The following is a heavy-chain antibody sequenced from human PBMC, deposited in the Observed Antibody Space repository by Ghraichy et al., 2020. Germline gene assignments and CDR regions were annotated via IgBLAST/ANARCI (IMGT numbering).Heavy chain of an antibody. J-gene: IGHJ4*02. CDR2: IYYSGST. D-gene: IGHD3-10*01. CDR1: GGSISSSSYY. Sequence: GSLRLSCTVSGGSISSSSYYWGWIRQPPGKGLEWIGSIYYSGSTYYNPSLKSRVTISVDTSKNQFSLKLSSVTAADTAVYYCARHPRSGSYPPTYYFDFWGQGTLVTVSS. CDR3: ARHPRSGSYPPTYYFDF. V-gene: IGHV4-39*01.